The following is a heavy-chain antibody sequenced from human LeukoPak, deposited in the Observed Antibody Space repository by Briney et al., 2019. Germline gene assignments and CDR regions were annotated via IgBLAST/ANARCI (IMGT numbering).Heavy chain of an antibody. Sequence: ASVKVSCKASGGTFSSYAISWVRQAPGQGLEWMGGIIPIFGTVNYAQKFQGRVTITADESTSTAYMELSSLRSEDTAVYYCARAAGFGELYDYWGQGTLVTVSS. CDR1: GGTFSSYA. CDR2: IIPIFGTV. D-gene: IGHD3-10*01. V-gene: IGHV1-69*13. CDR3: ARAAGFGELYDY. J-gene: IGHJ4*02.